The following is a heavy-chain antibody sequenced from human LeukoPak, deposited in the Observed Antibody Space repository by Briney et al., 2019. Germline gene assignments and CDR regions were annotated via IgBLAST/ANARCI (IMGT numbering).Heavy chain of an antibody. Sequence: SETLSLTCAVYGGSFSGYYWSWIRQPPGKGLEWIGEINHSGSTNYNPSLKSRVTISVDTSKNQFSLELSSVTAAGTAVYYCARGLQLLGYCSSTSCYAGNYWGQGTLVTVSS. J-gene: IGHJ4*02. CDR1: GGSFSGYY. CDR3: ARGLQLLGYCSSTSCYAGNY. CDR2: INHSGST. D-gene: IGHD2-2*01. V-gene: IGHV4-34*01.